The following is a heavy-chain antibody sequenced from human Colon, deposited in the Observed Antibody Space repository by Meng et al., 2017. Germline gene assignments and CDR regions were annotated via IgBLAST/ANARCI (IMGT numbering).Heavy chain of an antibody. J-gene: IGHJ4*02. CDR3: AKTDCDSNEHSCYRE. V-gene: IGHV3-23*01. Sequence: GESLKISCAASGFIFNNYAMSWVRQAPGKGLEWVSAIKSGGDRTYYADSVKGRFTISRDNSKNMVYLQLNSLRAEDTAVYYYAKTDCDSNEHSCYREWGQGTLVTVSS. CDR1: GFIFNNYA. CDR2: IKSGGDRT. D-gene: IGHD3-22*01.